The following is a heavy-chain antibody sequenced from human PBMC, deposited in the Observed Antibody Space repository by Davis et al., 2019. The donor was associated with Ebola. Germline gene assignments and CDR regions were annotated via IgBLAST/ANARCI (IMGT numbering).Heavy chain of an antibody. D-gene: IGHD6-6*01. V-gene: IGHV3-48*01. CDR1: GFTFSSYE. CDR2: ISSSSSTI. Sequence: PGGSLRLSCAASGFTFSSYEMNWVRQAPGKGLEWVSYISSSSSTIYYADSVKGRFTISRDNAKNSLYLQMNSLRAEDTAVYYCARSSIAARPGYYYGMDVWGQGTTVTVSS. J-gene: IGHJ6*02. CDR3: ARSSIAARPGYYYGMDV.